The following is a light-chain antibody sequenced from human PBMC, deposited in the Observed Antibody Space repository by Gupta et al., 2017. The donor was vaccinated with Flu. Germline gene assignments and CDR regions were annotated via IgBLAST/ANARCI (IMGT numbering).Light chain of an antibody. J-gene: IGKJ4*01. CDR3: LQLNSYPLT. V-gene: IGKV1-9*01. CDR2: AAS. Sequence: DIKLTQSPSFLSASVGDRVTITCRASQGISTYLFWYQQKPGKPPKLLINAASTLQSGVSSRFSGSGSGTEFTLTISSLQPEDFATYYCLQLNSYPLTFGGGTKVEIK. CDR1: QGISTY.